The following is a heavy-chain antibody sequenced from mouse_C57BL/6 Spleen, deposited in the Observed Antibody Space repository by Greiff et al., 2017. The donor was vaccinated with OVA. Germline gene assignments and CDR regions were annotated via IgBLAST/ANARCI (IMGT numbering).Heavy chain of an antibody. Sequence: QVQLKQPGAELVRPGSSVKLSCKASGYTFTSYWMHWVKQRPIQGLEWIGNIDPSDSETHYNQKFKDKATLTVDKSSSTAYMQLSSLTSEDSAVYYCARELRLREYYYAMDYWGQGTSVTVSS. CDR3: ARELRLREYYYAMDY. CDR1: GYTFTSYW. V-gene: IGHV1-52*01. CDR2: IDPSDSET. J-gene: IGHJ4*01. D-gene: IGHD3-2*02.